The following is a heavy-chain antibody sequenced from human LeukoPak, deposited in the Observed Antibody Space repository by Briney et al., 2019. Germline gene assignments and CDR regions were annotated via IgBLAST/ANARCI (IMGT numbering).Heavy chain of an antibody. CDR1: GFTFSDYY. D-gene: IGHD3-16*02. V-gene: IGHV3-11*04. J-gene: IGHJ6*03. CDR3: VRLVVIDFYYYYMDV. CDR2: ISNSGSTI. Sequence: GGSLRLSCAASGFTFSDYYMSWLRQAPGKGLEWVSYISNSGSTIYYADSVKGRFSISRDNAKKSLYLQMNSLRAEDTAVYYCVRLVVIDFYYYYMDVWGQGTTVTVSS.